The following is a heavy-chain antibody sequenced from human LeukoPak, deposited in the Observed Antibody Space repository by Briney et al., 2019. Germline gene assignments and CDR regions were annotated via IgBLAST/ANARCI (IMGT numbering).Heavy chain of an antibody. Sequence: SETLSLTCAVYGGSFSGYYWSWIRQPPGKGLEWIGEINHSGSTNYNPSLKSRVTISVDTSKNQFSLKLSSVTAADTAVYYCARDLGSSTPSGFWGKGTTVTVSS. CDR1: GGSFSGYY. D-gene: IGHD3-16*01. CDR3: ARDLGSSTPSGF. J-gene: IGHJ6*04. V-gene: IGHV4-34*01. CDR2: INHSGST.